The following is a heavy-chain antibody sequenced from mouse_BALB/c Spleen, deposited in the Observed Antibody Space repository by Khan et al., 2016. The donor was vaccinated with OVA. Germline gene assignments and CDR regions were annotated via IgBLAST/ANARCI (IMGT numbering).Heavy chain of an antibody. CDR1: GFTFSTYA. Sequence: EVELVESGGGLVKPGGPLKLSCTTSGFTFSTYAMSWVSQTPEKRLEWVATISSGGDYTYYPYSVKRRFTISRDNAKSTLYLQMSILSSYDTAMYYCGRQNYGPFAYWGQGTLVTVSA. V-gene: IGHV5-9-3*01. D-gene: IGHD1-1*01. CDR2: ISSGGDYT. J-gene: IGHJ3*01. CDR3: GRQNYGPFAY.